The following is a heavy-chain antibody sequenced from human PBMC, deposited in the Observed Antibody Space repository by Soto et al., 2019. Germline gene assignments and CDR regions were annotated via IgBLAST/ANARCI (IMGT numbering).Heavy chain of an antibody. J-gene: IGHJ4*02. D-gene: IGHD2-2*02. CDR1: GYSFATYW. CDR2: IFPADSET. Sequence: GESLKISCQSSGYSFATYWIGWVRQMPGKGLEWMGIIFPADSETRYSPSFQGQVTISADKSISTAYLQWSSLKASDTAIYYCAIIYASATFHFWGQGTLVTVSS. CDR3: AIIYASATFHF. V-gene: IGHV5-51*01.